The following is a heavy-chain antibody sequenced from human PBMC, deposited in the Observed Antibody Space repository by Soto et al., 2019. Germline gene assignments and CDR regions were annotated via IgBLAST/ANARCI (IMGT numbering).Heavy chain of an antibody. CDR3: ARDRSSSSWSYYYYGMDV. CDR2: INAGNGNT. Sequence: GASVKVSCKASGYTFTSYAMHWVRQAPGQRLEWMGWINAGNGNTKYSQKFQGRVTITRDTSASTAYMELSSLRSEDTAVYYCARDRSSSSWSYYYYGMDVWGQGTTVTVSS. CDR1: GYTFTSYA. D-gene: IGHD6-13*01. V-gene: IGHV1-3*01. J-gene: IGHJ6*02.